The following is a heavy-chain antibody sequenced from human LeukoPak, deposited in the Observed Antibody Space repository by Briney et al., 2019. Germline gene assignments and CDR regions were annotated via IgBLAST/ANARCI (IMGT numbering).Heavy chain of an antibody. D-gene: IGHD3/OR15-3a*01. CDR1: GGSIISGGSY. CDR2: IYYSGST. J-gene: IGHJ6*03. CDR3: ARAKGIIFNDYYMDV. V-gene: IGHV4-39*07. Sequence: SETLSLTCAVSGGSIISGGSYWGWIRQPPGKGLEWIGSIYYSGSTYYNPSLKSRVTMSVDTSKNQFSLKLSSVTAADTAVYYCARAKGIIFNDYYMDVWGKGTTVTVSS.